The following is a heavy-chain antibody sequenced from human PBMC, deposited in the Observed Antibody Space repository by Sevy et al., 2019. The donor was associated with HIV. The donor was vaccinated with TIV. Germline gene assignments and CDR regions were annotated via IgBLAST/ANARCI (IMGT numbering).Heavy chain of an antibody. Sequence: GGSLRLSCAASGFTFSSYAMHWVRQAPGKGLEWVAVISYDGSNKYYADSVKGRFTISRDNSKNTLYLQMNSLRAEDTAVYYCARDREYTWFDYWGQGTLVTVSS. CDR2: ISYDGSNK. V-gene: IGHV3-30-3*01. D-gene: IGHD6-6*01. CDR3: ARDREYTWFDY. J-gene: IGHJ4*02. CDR1: GFTFSSYA.